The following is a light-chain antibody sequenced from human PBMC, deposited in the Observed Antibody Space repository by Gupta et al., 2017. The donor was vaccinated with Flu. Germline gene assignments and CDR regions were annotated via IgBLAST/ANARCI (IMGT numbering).Light chain of an antibody. CDR3: MQCLQIPRT. V-gene: IGKV2-28*01. CDR2: IGS. CDR1: QSLLYKNGSNY. J-gene: IGKJ1*01. Sequence: DVVLTQSPLSLPVTPGEPASISCRSSQSLLYKNGSNYWDWYLKKPGQSPQLLIYIGSYRAPGVPDRFSGSGSGTDFTLKISRVEAEDVGVYYCMQCLQIPRTFGQGTKVELK.